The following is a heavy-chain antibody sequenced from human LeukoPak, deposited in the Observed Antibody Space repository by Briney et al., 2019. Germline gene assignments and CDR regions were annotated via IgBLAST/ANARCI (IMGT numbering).Heavy chain of an antibody. Sequence: GGSLRLSCAASGFTFSSYWMNWVRQAPGKGLVWVSRIASDGSSTTYADSVKGRFSISRDNAKNTLYLQMNSLRAEDTAVYYCAKVGRHGSYYYYGMDVWGQGTTVTVSS. CDR1: GFTFSSYW. CDR2: IASDGSST. V-gene: IGHV3-74*01. J-gene: IGHJ6*02. CDR3: AKVGRHGSYYYYGMDV.